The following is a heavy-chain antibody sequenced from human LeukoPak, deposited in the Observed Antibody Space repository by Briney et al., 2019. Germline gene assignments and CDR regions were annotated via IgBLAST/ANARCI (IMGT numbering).Heavy chain of an antibody. CDR1: GGSISSGGYY. D-gene: IGHD3-10*01. V-gene: IGHV4-31*03. CDR3: ARVLLWFGELYDY. J-gene: IGHJ4*02. Sequence: SQTLSLTCTVSGGSISSGGYYWSWIRQHPGKGLEWIGYIYYSGSTYYNPSLKIRVTMSVDTSKNQFSLKLSSVTAADTAVYYCARVLLWFGELYDYWGQGTLVTVSS. CDR2: IYYSGST.